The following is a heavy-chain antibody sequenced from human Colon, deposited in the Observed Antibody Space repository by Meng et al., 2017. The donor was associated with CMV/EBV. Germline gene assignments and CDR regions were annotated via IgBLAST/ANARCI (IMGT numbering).Heavy chain of an antibody. CDR1: GYSFSGYY. CDR3: ARGPSSSIQGFPF. CDR2: INPKSGGI. D-gene: IGHD2-15*01. Sequence: ASVKVSCKGSGYSFSGYYIHWVRQAPGPGLEWMGSINPKSGGIKYAQKFQGRVTMTRDTSINTAYMDLTRLTSDDTAVYFCARGPSSSIQGFPFWGQGTLVTVS. J-gene: IGHJ4*02. V-gene: IGHV1-2*02.